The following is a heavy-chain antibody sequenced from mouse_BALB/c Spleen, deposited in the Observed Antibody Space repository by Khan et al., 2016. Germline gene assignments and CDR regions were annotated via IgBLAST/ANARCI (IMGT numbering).Heavy chain of an antibody. CDR1: GFSLTNSG. D-gene: IGHD2-4*01. J-gene: IGHJ3*01. CDR2: IWPGGST. Sequence: QVQLKQSGPGLVAPSQSLSITCTVSGFSLTNSGVHWIRQPPGKGLEWLGVIWPGGSTDYNSALMSRLSITKDNSQKQVFLKMISLQTDDTAMYYCARDDKDYDAWFASWGQGTLVIVSA. V-gene: IGHV2-9*02. CDR3: ARDDKDYDAWFAS.